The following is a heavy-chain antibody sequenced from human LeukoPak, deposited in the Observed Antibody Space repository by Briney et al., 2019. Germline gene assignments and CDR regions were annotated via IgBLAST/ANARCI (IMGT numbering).Heavy chain of an antibody. D-gene: IGHD5-18*01. CDR2: ISGSGGST. CDR1: GFTFSSYA. Sequence: GGSLRLSCAASGFTFSSYAMSWVRQAPGKGLEWVSAISGSGGSTYYADSVKGRFTISRDNSKNTLYLQMNSLRAEDTAVYYCAKHDVYSYGYLYFDYWGQGTLVTVSS. CDR3: AKHDVYSYGYLYFDY. V-gene: IGHV3-23*01. J-gene: IGHJ4*02.